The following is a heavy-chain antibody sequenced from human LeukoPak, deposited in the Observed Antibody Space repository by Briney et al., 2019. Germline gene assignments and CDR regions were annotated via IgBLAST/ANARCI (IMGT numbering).Heavy chain of an antibody. Sequence: GGSLRLSCAASGFTFSSYSMNWVRQAPGKGLEWVSSISGSSSYIYYADSVKGRFTISRDNAKNSLYLQMNSLRAEDTAVYYCARGVTYYDILTGKTFDYWGQGTLVTVSS. D-gene: IGHD3-9*01. V-gene: IGHV3-21*01. CDR1: GFTFSSYS. CDR3: ARGVTYYDILTGKTFDY. CDR2: ISGSSSYI. J-gene: IGHJ4*02.